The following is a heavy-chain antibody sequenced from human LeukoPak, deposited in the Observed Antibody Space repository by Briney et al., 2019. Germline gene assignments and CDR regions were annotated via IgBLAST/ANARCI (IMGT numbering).Heavy chain of an antibody. CDR3: AKDGYINNRCDWFDS. J-gene: IGHJ5*01. Sequence: PGGSLRLSCAASGFTFSTYAMSWVRQAPGKGLEWVSGISGMGGTYYADSVKGRFTISRDNSKNTLYLQMNSLRAEDTAVYYCAKDGYINNRCDWFDSWGQGTLVTVSS. CDR1: GFTFSTYA. D-gene: IGHD2-2*02. V-gene: IGHV3-23*01. CDR2: ISGMGGT.